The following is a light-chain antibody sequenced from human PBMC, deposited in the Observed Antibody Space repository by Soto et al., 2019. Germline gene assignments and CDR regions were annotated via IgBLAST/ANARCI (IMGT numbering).Light chain of an antibody. J-gene: IGKJ1*01. CDR3: QQSYSSSWT. CDR1: QAISNY. V-gene: IGKV1-39*01. Sequence: DIQMTQSPSFLSASVGDRVTITCRASQAISNYLNWYQQRPGKAPKLLIYAASSLQSGVPSRFSGSASGTDFTLTISSLQPEDFATYYCQQSYSSSWTFGQGTKVDIK. CDR2: AAS.